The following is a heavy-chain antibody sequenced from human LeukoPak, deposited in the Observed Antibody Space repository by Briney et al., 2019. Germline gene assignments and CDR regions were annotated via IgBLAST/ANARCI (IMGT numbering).Heavy chain of an antibody. CDR2: ISFDGSNK. J-gene: IGHJ4*02. CDR1: GFIFTNYA. V-gene: IGHV3-30*04. Sequence: TGGSLRLSCAASGFIFTNYAMHWVRQSPGKGLEWVAIISFDGSNKYYSDPVKGRFTISGDNSKNTLYLQMNSLRAEDTAVYYCAKELSGGWPFDYWGQGALVTVSS. CDR3: AKELSGGWPFDY. D-gene: IGHD6-19*01.